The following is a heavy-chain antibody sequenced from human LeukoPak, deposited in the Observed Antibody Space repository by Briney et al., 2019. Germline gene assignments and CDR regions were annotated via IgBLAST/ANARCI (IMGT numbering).Heavy chain of an antibody. CDR3: ARRVQYYFDY. J-gene: IGHJ4*02. CDR1: GFIFSNYD. Sequence: GGSLRLSCAASGFIFSNYDMHWVRQAPGKGLEWVAVIWYDGSDKHYADSVQDRFTISRDNSKNSLYLQMNSLRAEDTALYYCARRVQYYFDYWGQGTLVTVSS. V-gene: IGHV3-33*01. CDR2: IWYDGSDK.